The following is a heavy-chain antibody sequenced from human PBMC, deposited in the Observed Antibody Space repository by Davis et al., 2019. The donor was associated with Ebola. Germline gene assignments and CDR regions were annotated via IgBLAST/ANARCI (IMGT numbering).Heavy chain of an antibody. J-gene: IGHJ6*04. CDR1: GYSFSAYH. CDR3: AREVLALGSYGMDV. V-gene: IGHV1-2*06. CDR2: INPNSCGT. D-gene: IGHD7-27*01. Sequence: SVTVSRKASGYSFSAYHMYWVRQAPGQGLEWMGRINPNSCGTDYAQKLQGRVTMTRDTSSSTAYMELSRRRSDDTAVYYCAREVLALGSYGMDVWGKGTTVTVSS.